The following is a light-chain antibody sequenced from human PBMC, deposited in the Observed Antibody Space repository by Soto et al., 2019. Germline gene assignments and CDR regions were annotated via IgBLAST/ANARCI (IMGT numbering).Light chain of an antibody. V-gene: IGKV3-15*01. CDR2: GAS. Sequence: EIVLTQSPGTLSLSPGERATLSCRASQSVSSNLAWYQQKPGQAPRLLIYGASTRATGIPARFSGSGSGTDFTLTISSLLSEDFAVYYCHQYYKWPLTFGRGTKVDIK. CDR1: QSVSSN. J-gene: IGKJ4*01. CDR3: HQYYKWPLT.